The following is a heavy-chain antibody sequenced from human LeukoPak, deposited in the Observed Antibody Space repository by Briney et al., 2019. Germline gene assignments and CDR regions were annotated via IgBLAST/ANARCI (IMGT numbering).Heavy chain of an antibody. V-gene: IGHV3-7*01. Sequence: GGSLRLSCAASGFTFSSYWMSWVRQAPGKGLEWVANIKQDGSEKNYVDSMKGRFTISRDNAKNSLYLQMNSLRAEDTAVYYCARRAGAYSHPYDYWGQGTLVTVSS. CDR1: GFTFSSYW. CDR3: ARRAGAYSHPYDY. CDR2: IKQDGSEK. J-gene: IGHJ4*02. D-gene: IGHD4/OR15-4a*01.